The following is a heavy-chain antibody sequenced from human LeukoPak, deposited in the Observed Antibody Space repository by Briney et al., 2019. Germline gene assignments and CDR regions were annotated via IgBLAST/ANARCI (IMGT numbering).Heavy chain of an antibody. D-gene: IGHD6-13*01. V-gene: IGHV4-30-2*01. CDR2: IYHSGST. Sequence: SETLSLTCAVSGGSISSGGYSWSWIRQPPGKGLEWIGYIYHSGSTYYNPSLKSRVTISVDRSKNQFSLKLSSVTAADTAVYYCARGWSSSWYSRYYFDYWGQGTLVTVSS. CDR3: ARGWSSSWYSRYYFDY. CDR1: GGSISSGGYS. J-gene: IGHJ4*02.